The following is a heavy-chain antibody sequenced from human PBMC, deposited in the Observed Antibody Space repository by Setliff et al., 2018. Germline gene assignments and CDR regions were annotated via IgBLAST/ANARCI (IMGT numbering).Heavy chain of an antibody. CDR2: IYYRVNT. CDR1: GVSISDYY. Sequence: SETLSLTCTVSGVSISDYYWSWIRQPPGKGLEWIGYIYYRVNTNYNPSLKSRVTISVDTSKNQLSLKLNSMTTADTAVYYCARGGTYRYFDYWGQGTLVTVSS. J-gene: IGHJ4*02. CDR3: ARGGTYRYFDY. V-gene: IGHV4-59*01.